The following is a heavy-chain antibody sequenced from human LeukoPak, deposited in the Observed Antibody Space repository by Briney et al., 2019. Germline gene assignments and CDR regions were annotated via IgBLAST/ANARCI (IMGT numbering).Heavy chain of an antibody. CDR2: IIPIFGTA. CDR3: ARRLVVVAASILEGFDY. CDR1: GYTFSTYP. Sequence: GASVKVSCKASGYTFSTYPMNWVRQAPGQGLEWMGGIIPIFGTANYAQKFQGRVTITADESASTAYMELSSLRSEDTAVYYCARRLVVVAASILEGFDYWGQGTLVTVSS. V-gene: IGHV1-69*13. D-gene: IGHD2-15*01. J-gene: IGHJ4*02.